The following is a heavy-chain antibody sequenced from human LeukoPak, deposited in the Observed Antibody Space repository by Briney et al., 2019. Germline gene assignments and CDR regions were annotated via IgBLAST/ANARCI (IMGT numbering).Heavy chain of an antibody. CDR2: IYTSGST. CDR3: AREHYYGSGSYYYYYYGMDV. CDR1: GGSISSGSYY. J-gene: IGHJ6*02. V-gene: IGHV4-61*02. D-gene: IGHD3-10*01. Sequence: PSQTLSLTCTVSGGSISSGSYYWSWIRQPAGKGLEWIGRIYTSGSTNYNPSLKSRVTISVDTSKNQFSLKLSSVTAADTAVYYCAREHYYGSGSYYYYYYGMDVWGQGTTVTASS.